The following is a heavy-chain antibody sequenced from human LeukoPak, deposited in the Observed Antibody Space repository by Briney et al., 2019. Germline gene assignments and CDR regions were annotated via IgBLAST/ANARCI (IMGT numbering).Heavy chain of an antibody. D-gene: IGHD6-13*01. CDR3: ARQQLEPHYYYYYMDV. Sequence: GVLRLSCAASGFTFSSYSMNWVRQAPGKGLEWVSSISSSSSYIYYADSVKGRFTISRDNAKNSLYLQMNSLRAEDTAVYYCARQQLEPHYYYYYMDVWGKGTTVTVSS. CDR1: GFTFSSYS. CDR2: ISSSSSYI. J-gene: IGHJ6*03. V-gene: IGHV3-21*01.